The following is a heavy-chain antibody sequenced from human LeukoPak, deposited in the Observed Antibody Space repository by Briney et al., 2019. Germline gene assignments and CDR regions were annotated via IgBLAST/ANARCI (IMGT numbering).Heavy chain of an antibody. CDR1: GGSISSYY. Sequence: SETLSLTCTVSGGSISSYYWSWIRQPPGKGLEWIGYIYYSGSTNYNPSLKSRVTISVDTSKNQFSLKLSSVTAADTAVYYCARTLGSEDEYYFDYWGQGTLATVSS. D-gene: IGHD2-15*01. CDR3: ARTLGSEDEYYFDY. V-gene: IGHV4-59*08. CDR2: IYYSGST. J-gene: IGHJ4*02.